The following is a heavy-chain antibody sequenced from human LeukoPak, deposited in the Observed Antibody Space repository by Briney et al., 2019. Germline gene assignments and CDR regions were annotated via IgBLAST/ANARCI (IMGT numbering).Heavy chain of an antibody. V-gene: IGHV3-23*01. CDR3: AKEGSSGWYVRDDAFDI. J-gene: IGHJ3*02. Sequence: GGSLRLSCAASGFTFSSYAMSWVRQAPGKGLEWVSAISSSGSSIYYADSVKGRFTISRDNSKNTLYLQMNSLRAEDTAVYYCAKEGSSGWYVRDDAFDIWGQGTMVTVSS. CDR1: GFTFSSYA. CDR2: ISSSGSSI. D-gene: IGHD6-19*01.